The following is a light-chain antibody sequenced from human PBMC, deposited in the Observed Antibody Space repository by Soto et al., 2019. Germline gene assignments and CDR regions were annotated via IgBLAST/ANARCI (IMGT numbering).Light chain of an antibody. CDR3: QQYNNWPQT. V-gene: IGKV3-15*01. Sequence: ERVMTQSPVTLSVAPGERATLSCRASQSITSNLAWYQQKPGQAPRLLIYGASTRAPGIPVRFRGSGSGTEFTLTISSLQSEDFAVYCCQQYNNWPQTFGQGTRVE. CDR2: GAS. CDR1: QSITSN. J-gene: IGKJ1*01.